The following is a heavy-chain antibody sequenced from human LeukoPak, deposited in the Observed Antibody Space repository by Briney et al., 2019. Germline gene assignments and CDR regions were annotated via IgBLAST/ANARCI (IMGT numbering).Heavy chain of an antibody. CDR3: ARTIVVDHYYYYYGMDV. J-gene: IGHJ6*02. Sequence: PSETLSLTCTVSGGSISSYYWSWIRQPPGKGLEWIGYIYYSGSTNYNPSLKSRVTISVDTSKNQFSLKLSSVTAADTAVYYCARTIVVDHYYYYYGMDVWGQGTTVTVSS. CDR1: GGSISSYY. D-gene: IGHD3-22*01. CDR2: IYYSGST. V-gene: IGHV4-59*12.